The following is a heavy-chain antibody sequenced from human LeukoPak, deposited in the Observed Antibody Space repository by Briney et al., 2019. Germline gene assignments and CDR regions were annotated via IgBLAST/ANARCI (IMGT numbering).Heavy chain of an antibody. V-gene: IGHV3-9*01. J-gene: IGHJ4*02. CDR2: ISWNSGNI. CDR1: GFTFDDYA. D-gene: IGHD6-6*01. CDR3: AKDPYYSSSSPFFDY. Sequence: PGGSLRLSCAASGFTFDDYAMHWVRQAPGKGLEWVSGISWNSGNIEYADSVKGRFTISKDNAKKSLFLQMNSLRAEDTALYYCAKDPYYSSSSPFFDYWGQGTLDTVSS.